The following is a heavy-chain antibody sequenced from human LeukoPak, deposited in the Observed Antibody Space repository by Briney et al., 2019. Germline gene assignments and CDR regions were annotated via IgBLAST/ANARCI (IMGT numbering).Heavy chain of an antibody. D-gene: IGHD2-8*01. J-gene: IGHJ4*02. V-gene: IGHV3-15*01. CDR1: GFTFSNAW. CDR2: IKSKTDGGTT. CDR3: TTAKTRLYS. Sequence: PGGSLRLSCAASGFTFSNAWMSWVRQAPGKGLEWLGRIKSKTDGGTTDYAAPVQGRFSISRDNTKNTLYLQMNSLKTEDTAVYYCTTAKTRLYSWGQGTLVTVSS.